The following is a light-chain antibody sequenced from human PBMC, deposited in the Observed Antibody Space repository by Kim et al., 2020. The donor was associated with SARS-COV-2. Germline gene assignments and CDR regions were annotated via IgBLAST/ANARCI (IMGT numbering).Light chain of an antibody. J-gene: IGKJ4*01. CDR3: QQYNTYPIT. Sequence: DIQMTQSPSTLSASVGDRVIITCRPSEVISSFLAWYQQKPGTAPKVLISRASNLESGVPPRFSGSASGTGFTLTISGLQPDDVATYYCQQYNTYPITFGGGTKVDIK. CDR2: RAS. V-gene: IGKV1-5*03. CDR1: EVISSF.